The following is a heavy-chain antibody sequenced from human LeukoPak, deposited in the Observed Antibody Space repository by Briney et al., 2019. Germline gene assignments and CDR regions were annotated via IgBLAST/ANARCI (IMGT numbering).Heavy chain of an antibody. V-gene: IGHV3-30*18. CDR2: ISYDGSNQ. CDR1: GFTFSSYE. Sequence: GGSLRLSCAASGFTFSSYEMNWVRQAPGKGLEWVAVISYDGSNQYYADSVKGRFTISRDNSKNTLYLQMNSLRAEDTAVYYCAKGDSSSALDYWGQGTLVTVSS. D-gene: IGHD6-6*01. CDR3: AKGDSSSALDY. J-gene: IGHJ4*02.